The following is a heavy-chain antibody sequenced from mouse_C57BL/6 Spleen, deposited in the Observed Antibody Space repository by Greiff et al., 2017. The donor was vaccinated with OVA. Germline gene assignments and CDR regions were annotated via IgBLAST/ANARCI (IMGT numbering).Heavy chain of an antibody. CDR1: GFTFSSYG. Sequence: EVKLVESGGDLVKPGGSLKLSCAASGFTFSSYGMSWVRQTPDKRLEWVATISSGGSYTYYPDSVKGRFTISRDNAKNTLYLQMSSLKSEDTAMYYCARQDGYYSYFDYWGQGTTLTVSS. V-gene: IGHV5-6*01. CDR2: ISSGGSYT. J-gene: IGHJ2*01. D-gene: IGHD2-3*01. CDR3: ARQDGYYSYFDY.